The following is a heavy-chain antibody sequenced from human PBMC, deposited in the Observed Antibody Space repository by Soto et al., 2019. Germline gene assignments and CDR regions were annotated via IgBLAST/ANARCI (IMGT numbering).Heavy chain of an antibody. Sequence: EVQLVESGGGLVQPGGSLRLSCAASGFTFSSYWMHWVRQAPGKGLVWVSHINSDGSSTSYADSVKGRFTISRDNAKNTLYLQMNSLRAEDTAVYYCARDSSGWSGGTYGGDFDYWGQGTLVTVSS. D-gene: IGHD6-19*01. CDR2: INSDGSST. CDR3: ARDSSGWSGGTYGGDFDY. J-gene: IGHJ4*02. CDR1: GFTFSSYW. V-gene: IGHV3-74*01.